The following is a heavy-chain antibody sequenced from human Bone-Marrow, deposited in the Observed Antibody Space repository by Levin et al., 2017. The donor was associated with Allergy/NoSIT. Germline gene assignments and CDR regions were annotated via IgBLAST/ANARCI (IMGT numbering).Heavy chain of an antibody. V-gene: IGHV3-23*01. CDR3: ARRASTWDLDY. J-gene: IGHJ4*02. CDR2: ISGSGVST. Sequence: GESPKISCAASGFTFTSHDMTWVRQAPGKGLEWVSAISGSGVSTNYADSVKGRFTMSRDNSKNTLYLQMNSLRVEDTAVYYCARRASTWDLDYWGQGTLVTVSS. CDR1: GFTFTSHD. D-gene: IGHD2/OR15-2a*01.